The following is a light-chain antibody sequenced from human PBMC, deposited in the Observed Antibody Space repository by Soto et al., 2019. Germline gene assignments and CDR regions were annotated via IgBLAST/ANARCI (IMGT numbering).Light chain of an antibody. V-gene: IGKV1-27*01. CDR2: AAS. Sequence: EIQMTQSPSSLSASVGDRVTITCRASQGISNYLSWYQQKPGKVPKLLIYAASSLQSGVPSRFSGSGSGTDFTLTINSLQPEDVATYCCQKYNSARYTFGQGTKLEIK. CDR1: QGISNY. J-gene: IGKJ2*01. CDR3: QKYNSARYT.